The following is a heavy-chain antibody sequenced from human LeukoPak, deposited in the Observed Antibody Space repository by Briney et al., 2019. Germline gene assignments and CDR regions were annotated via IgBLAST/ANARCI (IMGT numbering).Heavy chain of an antibody. V-gene: IGHV3-23*01. J-gene: IGHJ4*02. D-gene: IGHD3-22*01. CDR1: GFTFSSYA. CDR3: AKNAPVVVIYYFDY. CDR2: ISGSGGST. Sequence: PGGSLRLSCAASGFTFSSYAVSWVRQAPGKGLEWVSSISGSGGSTYSADSVKGRFTISRDNSKNTLYLQMNSLRAEDTDVYYCAKNAPVVVIYYFDYWGQGTLVTVSS.